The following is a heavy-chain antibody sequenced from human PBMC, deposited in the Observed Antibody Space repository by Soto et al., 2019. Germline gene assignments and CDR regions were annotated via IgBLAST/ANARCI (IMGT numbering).Heavy chain of an antibody. J-gene: IGHJ6*02. V-gene: IGHV3-11*01. Sequence: PGGSLRLSCAASGFTFSDYDMSRIRQAPGKGLEWVSYISSSGSTIYYADSVKGRFTISRDNAKNSLYLQMNSLRAEDTAVYYCARDLDYYYGMDVWGHGTTVTFSS. CDR2: ISSSGSTI. CDR1: GFTFSDYD. CDR3: ARDLDYYYGMDV.